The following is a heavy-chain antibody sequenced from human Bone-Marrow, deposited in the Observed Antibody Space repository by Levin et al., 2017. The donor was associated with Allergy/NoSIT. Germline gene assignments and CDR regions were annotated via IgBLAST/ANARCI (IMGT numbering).Heavy chain of an antibody. CDR2: IYAGDSDA. CDR1: GFRFTDSW. D-gene: IGHD3-16*01. Sequence: GESLKISCKTSGFRFTDSWIGWVRQMPGRGLEWMGIIYAGDSDARYSPSFEGQVTISVDTSISTAYLQWSSLKASDTDIYYCAGHLGQLSYGYDYYDYYPDVWGKGTTVTVSS. V-gene: IGHV5-51*01. CDR3: AGHLGQLSYGYDYYDYYPDV. J-gene: IGHJ6*03.